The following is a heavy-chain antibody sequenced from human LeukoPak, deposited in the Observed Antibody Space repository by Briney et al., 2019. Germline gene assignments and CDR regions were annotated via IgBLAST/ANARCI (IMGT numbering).Heavy chain of an antibody. CDR3: ARDGYCSSTSRRQYYYGMDV. J-gene: IGHJ6*04. CDR2: ISSSGSTI. CDR1: GFTFSSYE. Sequence: GGSLRLSCAASGFTFSSYEMNWVRQAPGKGLEWVSYISSSGSTIYYADSVKGRFTISRGNAKNSLYLQMNSLRAEDTAVYYCARDGYCSSTSRRQYYYGMDVWGKGTTVTVSS. V-gene: IGHV3-48*03. D-gene: IGHD2-2*03.